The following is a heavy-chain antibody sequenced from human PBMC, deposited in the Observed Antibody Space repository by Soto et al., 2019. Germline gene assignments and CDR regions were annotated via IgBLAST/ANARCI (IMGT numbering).Heavy chain of an antibody. CDR1: VFTFSSYS. Sequence: PGGSMRLSCAASVFTFSSYSMNWIRQAPGKGLEWVSYISSSSSTIYYADSVKGRFTISRDNAKNSLYLQMNSLRDEDTAVYYCARDCSGGSCRRGYYYGMDIWGQGTTVTVSS. CDR2: ISSSSSTI. V-gene: IGHV3-48*02. CDR3: ARDCSGGSCRRGYYYGMDI. D-gene: IGHD2-15*01. J-gene: IGHJ6*02.